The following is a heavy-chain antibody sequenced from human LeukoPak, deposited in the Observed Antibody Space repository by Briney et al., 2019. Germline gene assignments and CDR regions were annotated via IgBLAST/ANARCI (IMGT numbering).Heavy chain of an antibody. J-gene: IGHJ6*03. V-gene: IGHV1-2*02. CDR2: INPNSGGT. Sequence: ASVKVSCKASGYTFTGYYMHWVRQAPGQGLEWMGWINPNSGGTNYAQKFQGRVTITTDESTSTAYMELSSLRSEDTAVYYCARVSAPAAMDYYYYYYMDVWGKGTTVTVSS. CDR1: GYTFTGYY. D-gene: IGHD2-2*01. CDR3: ARVSAPAAMDYYYYYYMDV.